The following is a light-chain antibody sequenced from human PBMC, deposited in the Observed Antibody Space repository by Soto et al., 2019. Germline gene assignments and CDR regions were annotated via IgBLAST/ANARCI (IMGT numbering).Light chain of an antibody. CDR2: GAS. Sequence: EIVMTQSPATLSVSPGERATLSCRASQSVSSNLAWYQQKPGQAPRLLIYGASTRATGIPARFSGSGSGTEFTLTISSLQSEDFAVYYCQEYNNWPQWTFEQGTKVEIK. CDR1: QSVSSN. V-gene: IGKV3D-15*01. J-gene: IGKJ1*01. CDR3: QEYNNWPQWT.